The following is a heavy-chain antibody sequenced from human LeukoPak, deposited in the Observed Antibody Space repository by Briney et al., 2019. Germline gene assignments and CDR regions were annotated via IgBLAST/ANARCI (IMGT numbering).Heavy chain of an antibody. CDR3: TTECAGSYYVRGF. D-gene: IGHD1-26*01. J-gene: IGHJ4*02. CDR1: GLTFSNAW. V-gene: IGHV3-15*01. Sequence: GGSLRLSCEASGLTFSNAWMTWVRQAPGKGLEWVGRIKTKTDGETTDYAAPVKGRFTISRDDSRTTLYLQMNSLKIEDTAVYCCTTECAGSYYVRGFWGQGTLVTVSS. CDR2: IKTKTDGETT.